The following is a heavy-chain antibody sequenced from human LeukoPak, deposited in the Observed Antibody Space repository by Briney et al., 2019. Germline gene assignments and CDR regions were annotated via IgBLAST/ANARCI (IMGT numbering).Heavy chain of an antibody. J-gene: IGHJ3*02. CDR1: GGSFSGYY. V-gene: IGHV4-34*01. Sequence: PSETLSLTCAVYGGSFSGYYWSWIRQPPGTGLEWIGEINHSGSTNYNPSPKSRVTISVDTSKNQFSLKLSSVTAADTAVYYCARDGIYGGNSDAFDIWGQGTMVTVSS. D-gene: IGHD4-23*01. CDR3: ARDGIYGGNSDAFDI. CDR2: INHSGST.